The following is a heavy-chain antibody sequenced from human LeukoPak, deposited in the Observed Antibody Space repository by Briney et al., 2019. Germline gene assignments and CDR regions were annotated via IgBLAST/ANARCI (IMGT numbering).Heavy chain of an antibody. CDR3: AKGSDYYGSVTSKKTD. CDR2: ISGGSGNI. V-gene: IGHV3-23*01. Sequence: GGSLRLSRSVSGFTFSNYAMHWVRQAPGKGLEWVSLISGGSGNIYYVDSVKGRFTTSRDNSKNTLYVQMTSLRAEDTAIYYCAKGSDYYGSVTSKKTDWGQGTLVTVSS. D-gene: IGHD3-10*01. J-gene: IGHJ4*02. CDR1: GFTFSNYA.